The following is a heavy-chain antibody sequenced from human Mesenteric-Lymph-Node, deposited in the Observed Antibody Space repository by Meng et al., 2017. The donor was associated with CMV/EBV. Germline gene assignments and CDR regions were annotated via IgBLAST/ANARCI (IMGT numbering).Heavy chain of an antibody. D-gene: IGHD4-17*01. V-gene: IGHV3-30*02. CDR3: ARGAGDYYYHAMDV. CDR2: IQYDDTIK. CDR1: GFTFSFYG. Sequence: GGSLRLSCVTSGFTFSFYGMHWVRQAPGKGLEWVTFIQYDDTIKYYADSVKGRFTISRDNSKNTLYLQMNSLRAEDTAVYYCARGAGDYYYHAMDVWGQGTTVTVSS. J-gene: IGHJ6*02.